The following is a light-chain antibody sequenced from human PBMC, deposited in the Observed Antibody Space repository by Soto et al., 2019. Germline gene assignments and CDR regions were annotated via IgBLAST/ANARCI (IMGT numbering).Light chain of an antibody. CDR3: QQSYRTPIT. V-gene: IGKV1-39*01. Sequence: DIQLTQSPSPLSASVGDRVAITCLASQSISTYLNWYQQKPGKAPKVPIYAASNLQSGVPPRFSGSGSGTDFTLTISSLQPEDVATYFCQQSYRTPITFGQGTRREIK. J-gene: IGKJ5*01. CDR2: AAS. CDR1: QSISTY.